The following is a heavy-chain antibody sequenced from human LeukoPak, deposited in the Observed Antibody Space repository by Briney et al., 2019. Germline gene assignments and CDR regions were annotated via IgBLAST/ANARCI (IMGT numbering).Heavy chain of an antibody. CDR2: INAGNGNT. D-gene: IGHD4-17*01. CDR1: GYTFTSYA. Sequence: GSSVKVSCKASGYTFTSYAMHWVRQAPGQRLEWMEWINAGNGNTKYSQKFQGRVTITRDTSASTAYMELSSLRSEDTAVYYCASHYGDYWYFDYWGQGTLVTVSS. J-gene: IGHJ4*02. CDR3: ASHYGDYWYFDY. V-gene: IGHV1-3*01.